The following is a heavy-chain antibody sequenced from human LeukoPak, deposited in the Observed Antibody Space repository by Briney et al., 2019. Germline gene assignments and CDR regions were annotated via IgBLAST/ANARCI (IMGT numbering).Heavy chain of an antibody. CDR1: GGSISSYY. D-gene: IGHD2-2*01. Sequence: SETLSLTCTVSGGSISSYYWSWIRQPPGKGLEWIGYIYYSGSTNYNPSLKSRVTISVDTSKNQFSLKLSSVTAADTAVYYCARHYCSSTSCYEELGAFDIWGQGTMVTVSS. CDR2: IYYSGST. J-gene: IGHJ3*02. CDR3: ARHYCSSTSCYEELGAFDI. V-gene: IGHV4-59*08.